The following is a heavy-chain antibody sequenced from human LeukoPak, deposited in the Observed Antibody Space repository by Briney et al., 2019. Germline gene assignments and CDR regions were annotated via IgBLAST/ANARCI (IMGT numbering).Heavy chain of an antibody. V-gene: IGHV3-30*18. Sequence: PGGSLRLSCEASGLTFSSFGMQWVRQIPGRGLEWVATISSVGNNEYYDDSVEGRFTISRDNSKNTLYLQMNSLRGGDTAMYYCAKLHYDTSAYPFDYWGQGTLVIVSS. CDR3: AKLHYDTSAYPFDY. J-gene: IGHJ4*02. CDR1: GLTFSSFG. CDR2: ISSVGNNE. D-gene: IGHD3-22*01.